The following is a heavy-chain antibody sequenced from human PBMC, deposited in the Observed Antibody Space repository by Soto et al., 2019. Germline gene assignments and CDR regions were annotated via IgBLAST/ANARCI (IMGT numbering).Heavy chain of an antibody. CDR3: ARRAETNGWNGFGADKYYFDF. D-gene: IGHD1-1*01. CDR1: GYTFTSYD. J-gene: IGHJ4*02. V-gene: IGHV1-8*01. Sequence: QVQLVQSGAEVRKPGASVKVSCEASGYTFTSYDIYWVRQATGQGLEWMGWMNPNTGNSGYAQKFQGRVTMTSDTSISTAHMELSSLRSDDTAVYYCARRAETNGWNGFGADKYYFDFWGQGTLVTVYS. CDR2: MNPNTGNS.